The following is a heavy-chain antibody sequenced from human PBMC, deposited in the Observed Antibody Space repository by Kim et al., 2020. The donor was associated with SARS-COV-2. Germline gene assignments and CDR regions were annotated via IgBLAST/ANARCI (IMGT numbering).Heavy chain of an antibody. CDR3: ARDNSGSYNGYFYYYGLDV. V-gene: IGHV4-59*01. J-gene: IGHJ6*02. CDR2: IHHSGNT. CDR1: GGSISNYY. Sequence: SETLSLTCTVSGGSISNYYWSWIRQPPGKGLEWIGYIHHSGNTNYNPSLNSRVTMSVDTSKNQFSLNLSSVTAADTAVYFCARDNSGSYNGYFYYYGLDVWGQGTTVTVSS. D-gene: IGHD6-19*01.